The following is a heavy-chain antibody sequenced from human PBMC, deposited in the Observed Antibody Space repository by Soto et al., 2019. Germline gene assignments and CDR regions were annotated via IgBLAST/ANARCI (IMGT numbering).Heavy chain of an antibody. CDR1: GFSLSDTAVG. J-gene: IGHJ4*02. CDR2: IYWNDDK. D-gene: IGHD6-19*01. V-gene: IGHV2-5*01. CDR3: AHGSGWLSDY. Sequence: QITLKESGPTLVKPTKTLTLTCTFSGFSLSDTAVGVGWIRQPPGKAPEWLALIYWNDDKQYSPSLKNRLTITKDISRNQVVLTMPNMDPVDTATYHCAHGSGWLSDYWGQGILVTVSS.